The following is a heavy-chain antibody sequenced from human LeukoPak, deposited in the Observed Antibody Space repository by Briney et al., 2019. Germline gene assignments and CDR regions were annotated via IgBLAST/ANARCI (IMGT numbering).Heavy chain of an antibody. CDR2: IYPGDSDT. D-gene: IGHD6-19*01. CDR1: GYSFTNYW. J-gene: IGHJ4*02. V-gene: IGHV5-51*01. CDR3: ARLNSGWYYFDY. Sequence: GESLKISCKGSGYSFTNYWIGWVRQMPGEGVEWMGIIYPGDSDTRYSPSFQGQVTISADKSISTAYLQWSSLKASDTATYLCARLNSGWYYFDYWGQGALVTVSS.